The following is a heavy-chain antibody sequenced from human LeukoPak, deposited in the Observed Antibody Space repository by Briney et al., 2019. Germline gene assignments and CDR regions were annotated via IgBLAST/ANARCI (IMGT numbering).Heavy chain of an antibody. CDR1: GFTFSDYA. CDR3: ARGNSGSHFDY. Sequence: PGGSLRLSCAASGFTFSDYAMHWVRQAPGKGLEWVAVISCGGSNKFYADCVKGRFTISRDNSKNTLYMQTNSLRAADTAVYYCARGNSGSHFDYWGQGTLVTVSS. D-gene: IGHD1-26*01. J-gene: IGHJ4*02. V-gene: IGHV3-30-3*01. CDR2: ISCGGSNK.